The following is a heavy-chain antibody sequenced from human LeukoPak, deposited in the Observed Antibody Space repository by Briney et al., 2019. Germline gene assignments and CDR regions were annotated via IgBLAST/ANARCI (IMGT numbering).Heavy chain of an antibody. Sequence: SETLSLTCTVSGGSISSSSYYWDWIRQPPGKGLEWIGSIYYSGSTYYNPSLKSRVTISVDTSKSQFSLKLSSVTAADTGVYYCGRRETTVTSYFDYWGQGTLVTVSS. D-gene: IGHD4-17*01. J-gene: IGHJ4*02. CDR1: GGSISSSSYY. V-gene: IGHV4-39*01. CDR2: IYYSGST. CDR3: GRRETTVTSYFDY.